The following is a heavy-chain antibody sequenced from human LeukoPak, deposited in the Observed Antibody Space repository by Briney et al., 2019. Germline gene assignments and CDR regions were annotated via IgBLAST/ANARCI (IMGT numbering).Heavy chain of an antibody. CDR2: INPNSGGA. V-gene: IGHV1-2*02. CDR1: GYTFSGYY. J-gene: IGHJ4*02. Sequence: ASVKVSCKASGYTFSGYYMHWVRHAPGQGLGWMGWINPNSGGAKYARKFQGRVTMTGDTATGTAYMELSGLTSDDTAVYYCARGRGVAVTGTIDYWGQGTLVTVSS. D-gene: IGHD6-19*01. CDR3: ARGRGVAVTGTIDY.